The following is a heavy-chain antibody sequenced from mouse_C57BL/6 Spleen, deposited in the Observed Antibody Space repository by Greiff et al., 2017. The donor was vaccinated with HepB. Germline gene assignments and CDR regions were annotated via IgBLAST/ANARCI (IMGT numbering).Heavy chain of an antibody. CDR3: ERRRGYGYDEAWFAY. D-gene: IGHD2-2*01. J-gene: IGHJ3*01. CDR2: INPSSGYT. CDR1: GYTFTSYW. Sequence: QVQLKQSGAELAKPGASVKLSCKASGYTFTSYWMHWVKQRPGQGLEWIGYINPSSGYTKSNQKFKDKATLTADKSSSTAYMQLSSLTYEDPAVYYCERRRGYGYDEAWFAYWGQGTLVTVSA. V-gene: IGHV1-7*01.